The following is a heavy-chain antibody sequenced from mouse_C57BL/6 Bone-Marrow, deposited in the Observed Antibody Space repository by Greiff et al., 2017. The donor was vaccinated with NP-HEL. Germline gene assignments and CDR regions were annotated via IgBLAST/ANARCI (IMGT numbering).Heavy chain of an antibody. Sequence: EVQLPQSVAELVRPGASVKLSCTASGFNIKNTYMHWVKQRPEQGLEWIGRIDPANGTTKYAPKFQGKATITADTSSNTADLQLSSLTSEDTAIYYCARDYSFITMVVPYAMDYWGQGTSVTVSS. CDR2: IDPANGTT. CDR1: GFNIKNTY. V-gene: IGHV14-3*01. D-gene: IGHD1-1*01. J-gene: IGHJ4*01. CDR3: ARDYSFITMVVPYAMDY.